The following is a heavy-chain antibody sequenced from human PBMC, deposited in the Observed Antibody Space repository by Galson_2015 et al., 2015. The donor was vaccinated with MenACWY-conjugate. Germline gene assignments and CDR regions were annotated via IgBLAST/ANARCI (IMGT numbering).Heavy chain of an antibody. CDR3: TRPDFWSGQDAFDI. CDR2: IRKKADGGTT. D-gene: IGHD3-3*01. CDR1: GLTFGDSP. V-gene: IGHV3-49*03. J-gene: IGHJ3*02. Sequence: SLRLSCAASGLTFGDSPMNWFRQAPGKGLEWVGFIRKKADGGTTEYAASVKGRFTISRDDSKSIAYLQMNSLNTEDTAVYYCTRPDFWSGQDAFDIWGQGAMVTVSS.